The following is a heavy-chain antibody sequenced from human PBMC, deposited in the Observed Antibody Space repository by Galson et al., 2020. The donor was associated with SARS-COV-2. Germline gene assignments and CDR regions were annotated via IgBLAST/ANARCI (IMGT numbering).Heavy chain of an antibody. V-gene: IGHV3-33*06. CDR2: IWYDGSNK. CDR1: GFTFSSFG. Sequence: GESLKISCAASGFTFSSFGMHWVRQAPGKGLEWVAVIWYDGSNKYYADSVKGRFTISRDNSKNTLYLQMNSLRAEDTAVYYCAKPYIVATTCFDYWGQGTLVTVSS. D-gene: IGHD5-12*01. CDR3: AKPYIVATTCFDY. J-gene: IGHJ4*02.